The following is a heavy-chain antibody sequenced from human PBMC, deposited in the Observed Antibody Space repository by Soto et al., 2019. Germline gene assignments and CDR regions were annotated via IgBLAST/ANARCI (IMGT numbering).Heavy chain of an antibody. CDR1: GGSISSGDYY. Sequence: QVQLQESGPGLVKPSQTLSLTCTVSGGSISSGDYYWSWIRQPPGKGLEWIGYIYYSGSTYYNPSLTSRVTSSVYTPKNPFSLKLSAVTAADTAVYYCAREGAQSSSWYWFDPWGQGTLVTVSS. J-gene: IGHJ5*02. D-gene: IGHD6-13*01. CDR3: AREGAQSSSWYWFDP. CDR2: IYYSGST. V-gene: IGHV4-30-4*01.